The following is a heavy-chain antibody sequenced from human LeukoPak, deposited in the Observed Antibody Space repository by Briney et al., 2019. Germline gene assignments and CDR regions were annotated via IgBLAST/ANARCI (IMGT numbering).Heavy chain of an antibody. CDR2: INWNGGST. J-gene: IGHJ5*02. Sequence: GGSLRLSCAASGFTFDDYGMSWVRQAPGKGLEWVSGINWNGGSTGYADSVKGRFTISRDNAKNSLYLQMNSLRVEDTAVYYCARVTRSPFGWFDPWGQGTLVTVSS. CDR3: ARVTRSPFGWFDP. D-gene: IGHD2-21*02. CDR1: GFTFDDYG. V-gene: IGHV3-20*04.